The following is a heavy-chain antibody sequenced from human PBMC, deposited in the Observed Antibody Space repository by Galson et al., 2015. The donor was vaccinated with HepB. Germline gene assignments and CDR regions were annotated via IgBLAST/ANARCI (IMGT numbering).Heavy chain of an antibody. D-gene: IGHD2-15*01. Sequence: SLRLSCAASGFTFSSYGMHWVRQAPGKGLEWVAVISYDGSNKYYADSVKGRFTISRDNSKNTLYLQMNSLRAEDTAVYYCAKARGCSGGSCYCDYRGQGTLVTVSS. J-gene: IGHJ4*02. CDR3: AKARGCSGGSCYCDY. CDR2: ISYDGSNK. V-gene: IGHV3-30*18. CDR1: GFTFSSYG.